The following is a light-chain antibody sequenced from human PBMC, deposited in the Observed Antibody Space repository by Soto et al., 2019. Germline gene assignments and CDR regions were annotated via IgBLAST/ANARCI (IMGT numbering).Light chain of an antibody. V-gene: IGLV2-14*01. J-gene: IGLJ2*01. CDR2: EVS. Sequence: QSALSQPASVSGSPGQSITISCTGTSSDVGGYNYVSWYQQHLGRAPKLIIFEVSDRPSGISNRFSGSKSGNTASLTISGLQAEDEADYYCSSYTGSGTLVVFGGGTKLTVL. CDR3: SSYTGSGTLVV. CDR1: SSDVGGYNY.